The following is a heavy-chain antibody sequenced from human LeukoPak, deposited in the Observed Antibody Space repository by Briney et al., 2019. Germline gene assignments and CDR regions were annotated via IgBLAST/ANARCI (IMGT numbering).Heavy chain of an antibody. D-gene: IGHD5-18*01. J-gene: IGHJ4*02. CDR1: GFTFSSNA. CDR2: ISYDGSNK. V-gene: IGHV3-30*04. Sequence: PGGSLRLSCAASGFTFSSNAMHWVRQAPGKGLEWVAIISYDGSNKYYADSVKGRFTISRDKSKNTLYLQMNSLRGEDTAVYYCAKDQLKGGYSYGYSDYWGQGTLVSVSS. CDR3: AKDQLKGGYSYGYSDY.